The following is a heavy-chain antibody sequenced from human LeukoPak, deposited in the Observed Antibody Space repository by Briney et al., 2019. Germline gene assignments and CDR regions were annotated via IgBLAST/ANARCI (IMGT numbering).Heavy chain of an antibody. Sequence: SQTLSLTCAISGDSVSSNSAAWNWIRQSPSRGLEWLGRTYYRSKWYSDYAVSVKSRITINPDTSKNQFSLQLNSVTPEDTAVYYCARDLNVVVPARLRYGMDVWGKGTTVTVSS. CDR1: GDSVSSNSAA. D-gene: IGHD2-2*01. J-gene: IGHJ6*04. V-gene: IGHV6-1*01. CDR3: ARDLNVVVPARLRYGMDV. CDR2: TYYRSKWYS.